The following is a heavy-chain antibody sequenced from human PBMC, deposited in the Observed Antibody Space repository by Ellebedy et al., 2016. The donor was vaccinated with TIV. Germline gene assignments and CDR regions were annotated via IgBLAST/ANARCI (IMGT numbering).Heavy chain of an antibody. D-gene: IGHD3-22*01. J-gene: IGHJ3*01. CDR1: GFTFGSFA. CDR3: ERSSMIIVGDGFDL. CDR2: ISYDGNNK. Sequence: GESLKISCAASGFTFGSFAMHWVRQAPGKGLEWVAVISYDGNNKYFADSVKGRFTISRDNSKNTLYLQMNSLRAEDTAVYYCERSSMIIVGDGFDLWGRGTMVTVSS. V-gene: IGHV3-30-3*01.